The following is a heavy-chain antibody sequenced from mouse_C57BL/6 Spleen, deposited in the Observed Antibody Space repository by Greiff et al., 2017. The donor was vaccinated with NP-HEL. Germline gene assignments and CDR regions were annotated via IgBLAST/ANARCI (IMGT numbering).Heavy chain of an antibody. V-gene: IGHV5-12*01. CDR1: GFTFSDYY. CDR2: ISNGGGST. J-gene: IGHJ3*01. Sequence: EVKLMESGGGLVQPGGSLKLSCAASGFTFSDYYMYWVRQTPEKRLEWVAYISNGGGSTYYPDTVKGRFTISRDNAKNTLYLQMSRLKSEDTAMYYCASTLFAYWGQGTLVTVSA. CDR3: ASTLFAY.